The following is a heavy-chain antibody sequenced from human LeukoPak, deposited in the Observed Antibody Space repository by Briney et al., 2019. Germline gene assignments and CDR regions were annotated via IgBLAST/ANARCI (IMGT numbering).Heavy chain of an antibody. CDR1: GYSFTDYY. D-gene: IGHD2-2*01. CDR2: IIPIFGTA. V-gene: IGHV1-69*05. J-gene: IGHJ6*03. Sequence: EASVKVSCKTSGYSFTDYYMHWVRQAPGQGLEWMGGIIPIFGTANYAQKFQGRVTITTDESTSTAYMELSSLRSEDTAVYYCARMGCSSTSCPGGLYYYYMDVWGKGTTVTVSS. CDR3: ARMGCSSTSCPGGLYYYYMDV.